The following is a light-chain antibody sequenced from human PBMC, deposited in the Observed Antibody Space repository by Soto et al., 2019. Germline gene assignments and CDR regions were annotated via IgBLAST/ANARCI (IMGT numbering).Light chain of an antibody. CDR1: QSVTSN. CDR3: QQYDIWPPYT. Sequence: EIVMTQSPATLSVSPGERVTLSCRASQSVTSNLAWYQQKPGQAPRLLIYGASTRATGIPARFSGSGSGTEFTLTISSLQSEDFAIYYCQQYDIWPPYTFGQGTKVEF. V-gene: IGKV3-15*01. CDR2: GAS. J-gene: IGKJ2*01.